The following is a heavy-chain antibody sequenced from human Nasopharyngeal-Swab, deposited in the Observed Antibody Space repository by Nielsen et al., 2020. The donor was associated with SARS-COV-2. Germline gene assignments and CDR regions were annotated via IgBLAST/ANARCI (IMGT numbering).Heavy chain of an antibody. D-gene: IGHD3-9*01. CDR2: ISTYNGDT. V-gene: IGHV1-18*01. J-gene: IGHJ4*02. Sequence: WVRQAPGQGLEWLGWISTYNGDTRYAQNLQGRLTLTTDTSTRTAYMELSRLRSDDTAVYYCARVRTKTKYYDILTGLGGYFDYWGQGTLVTVSS. CDR3: ARVRTKTKYYDILTGLGGYFDY.